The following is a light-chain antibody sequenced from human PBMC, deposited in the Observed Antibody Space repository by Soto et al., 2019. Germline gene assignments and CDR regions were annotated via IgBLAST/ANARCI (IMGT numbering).Light chain of an antibody. CDR2: EVT. J-gene: IGLJ1*01. Sequence: QSVLTQPPSASGSPGQSVTISCTGTSSDVGRYNFVSWYQQHPGKAPKLMIFEVTKRPSGVPDRFSGSKSGNTASLTVSGLQAEDEADYYCSSLAADHNNHYVFGTGTKVTVL. CDR1: SSDVGRYNF. CDR3: SSLAADHNNHYV. V-gene: IGLV2-8*01.